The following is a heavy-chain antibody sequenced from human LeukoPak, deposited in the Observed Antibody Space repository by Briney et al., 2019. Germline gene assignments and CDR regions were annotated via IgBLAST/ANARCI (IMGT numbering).Heavy chain of an antibody. V-gene: IGHV4-59*01. CDR1: TDSIRSYY. CDR2: IYYTGPT. D-gene: IGHD3-9*01. J-gene: IGHJ1*01. CDR3: ASIVVLTGMGWYFQY. Sequence: SETLSLTCTVSTDSIRSYYWSWVRQSPGTGLEGIGYIYYTGPTNYNPSLKNRVTMTVDTSKNQFSLKMTSVTAADTAVYYCASIVVLTGMGWYFQYWGQGTLVSVSS.